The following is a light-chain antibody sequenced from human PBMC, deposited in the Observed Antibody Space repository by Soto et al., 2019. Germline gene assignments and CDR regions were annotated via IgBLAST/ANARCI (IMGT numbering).Light chain of an antibody. CDR3: QKGYGTPFN. V-gene: IGKV1-39*01. CDR1: RGINIF. Sequence: DIQMTQPPSTLSGSVGDGVTITCLASRGINIFLNWYQQKPGGAPKLLIYSASTLQTGVPSRFTGSGSGTDFTLSISSLQPEDTATYCCQKGYGTPFNFGRGTRLEIK. CDR2: SAS. J-gene: IGKJ5*01.